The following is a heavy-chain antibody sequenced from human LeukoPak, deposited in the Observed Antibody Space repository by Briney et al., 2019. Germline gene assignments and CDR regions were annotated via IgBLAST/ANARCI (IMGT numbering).Heavy chain of an antibody. J-gene: IGHJ4*02. V-gene: IGHV3-21*01. CDR3: AKSFGSRWYLMDY. CDR2: ISSTNNYI. Sequence: PGGSLRLSCAASGFTFSTYSMNWVRQAPGKGLEWVSSISSTNNYIYYADSVKGRFTISRDNAENSLYLQMNSLRAEDTAVYYCAKSFGSRWYLMDYWGQGTLVTVSS. D-gene: IGHD6-13*01. CDR1: GFTFSTYS.